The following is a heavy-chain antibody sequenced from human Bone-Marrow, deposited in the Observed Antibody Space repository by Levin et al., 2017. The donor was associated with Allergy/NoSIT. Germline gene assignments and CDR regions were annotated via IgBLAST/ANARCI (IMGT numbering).Heavy chain of an antibody. Sequence: SETLSLTCAVYGGSFSDYSWSWIRQPPGKGLAWIGDISHSGSTNYNPSLKGRVTISIDTSKNQISLELSSVTAADTAGYYCGRIRVILTGYYRGSQASYYYGMDVWGQGTTVTVSS. CDR2: ISHSGST. V-gene: IGHV4-34*01. CDR3: GRIRVILTGYYRGSQASYYYGMDV. D-gene: IGHD3-9*01. CDR1: GGSFSDYS. J-gene: IGHJ6*02.